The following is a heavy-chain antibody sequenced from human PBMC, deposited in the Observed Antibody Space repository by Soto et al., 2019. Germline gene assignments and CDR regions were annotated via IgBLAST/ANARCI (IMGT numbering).Heavy chain of an antibody. CDR3: ARDSAAAGILDY. V-gene: IGHV1-69*13. J-gene: IGHJ4*02. Sequence: SVKVSCKASGGTFSSYAISWVRQAPGQGLEWMGGIIPIFGTANYAQKSQGRVTITADESTSTAYMELSSLSSEDTAVYYCARDSAAAGILDYWGQGTLVTVSS. CDR1: GGTFSSYA. CDR2: IIPIFGTA. D-gene: IGHD6-13*01.